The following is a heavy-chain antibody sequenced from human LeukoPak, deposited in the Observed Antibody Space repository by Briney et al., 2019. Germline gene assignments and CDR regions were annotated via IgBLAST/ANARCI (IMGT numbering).Heavy chain of an antibody. V-gene: IGHV1-2*02. CDR3: AGYSGYDSCAFDI. Sequence: ASVKVSCKASGYTFTGYYMHWVRQAPGQGLEWMGWINPNSGGTNYAQKFQGRVTMTRDTSISTAYMELSRLRSDDTAVYYCAGYSGYDSCAFDIWGQGTMVTVSS. D-gene: IGHD5-12*01. J-gene: IGHJ3*02. CDR1: GYTFTGYY. CDR2: INPNSGGT.